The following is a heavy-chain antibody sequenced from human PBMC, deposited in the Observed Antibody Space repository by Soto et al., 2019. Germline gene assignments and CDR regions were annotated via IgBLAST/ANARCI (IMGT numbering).Heavy chain of an antibody. V-gene: IGHV1-18*01. CDR2: ISAYNGNT. CDR1: GYSFTNYP. J-gene: IGHJ5*02. D-gene: IGHD2-2*01. Sequence: ASVKVSCKASGYSFTNYPIAWVRRAPGQGLEWMGWISAYNGNTNYAQKLQGRVTMTTDTSTSTAYMELRSLRSDDTAVYYCARTIDCSSTSCYWNWFDPWGQGTLVTVSS. CDR3: ARTIDCSSTSCYWNWFDP.